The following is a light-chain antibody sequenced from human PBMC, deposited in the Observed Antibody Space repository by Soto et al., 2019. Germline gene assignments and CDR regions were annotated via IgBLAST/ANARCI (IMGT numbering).Light chain of an antibody. V-gene: IGKV1-9*01. Sequence: IQLTQSPSSLSASVGDRVTITCRASQGISTYLAWYQQKPGKAPKLLIYAASTLQSGVPSRFSGSGSGTDFTLTISGLHPEDFATYYCQQLNSYPYTFGQGTKLEIK. J-gene: IGKJ2*01. CDR3: QQLNSYPYT. CDR1: QGISTY. CDR2: AAS.